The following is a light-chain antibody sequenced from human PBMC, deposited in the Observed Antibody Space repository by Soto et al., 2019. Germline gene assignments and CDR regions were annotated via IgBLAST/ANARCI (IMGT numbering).Light chain of an antibody. V-gene: IGLV2-14*01. CDR2: EVS. J-gene: IGLJ1*01. Sequence: QSALAQPAFVSGSPGQSITISCTGTSSDVGGYNYVSWYQHPPGKAPKLMISEVSNRPSGVSNRFSGSKSGNTASLTISGLQAEDEADYYCSSYTSTSTRVSGTGTKVTVL. CDR1: SSDVGGYNY. CDR3: SSYTSTSTRV.